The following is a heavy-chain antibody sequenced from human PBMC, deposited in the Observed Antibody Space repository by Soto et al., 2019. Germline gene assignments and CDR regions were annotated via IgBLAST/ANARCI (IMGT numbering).Heavy chain of an antibody. CDR1: GYTFTSYY. J-gene: IGHJ4*02. V-gene: IGHV1-46*01. D-gene: IGHD3-22*01. Sequence: ASVKVSCKASGYTFTSYYMHWVRQAPGQGLEWMGIINPSGGSTSYAQKFQGRFTISRDNSKNTLYLQMNSLRAEDTAVYYCAKDYYYDSSGYYYWGQGTLVTVSS. CDR2: INPSGGST. CDR3: AKDYYYDSSGYYY.